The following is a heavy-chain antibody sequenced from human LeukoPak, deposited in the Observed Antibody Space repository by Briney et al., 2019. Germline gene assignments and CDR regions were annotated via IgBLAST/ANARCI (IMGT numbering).Heavy chain of an antibody. CDR1: GYTFTGDL. Sequence: ASVKVSCKASGYTFTGDLMHWVRQAPGQGLEWMGWINPNSGGTHYAQKFQGRVTMTRDTSISTAYMELSGLTPDDTAVYFCTRDSDSLDYWGQGALVTVSS. V-gene: IGHV1-2*02. CDR3: TRDSDSLDY. J-gene: IGHJ4*02. CDR2: INPNSGGT. D-gene: IGHD5-18*01.